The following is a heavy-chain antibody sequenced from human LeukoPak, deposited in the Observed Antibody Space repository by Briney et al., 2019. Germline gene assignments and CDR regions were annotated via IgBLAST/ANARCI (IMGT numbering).Heavy chain of an antibody. CDR1: GDSVSSNSAA. Sequence: SQTLSLTCAISGDSVSSNSAAWNWIRQSPSRGLEWLGRTYYRSKWYNDYAVSVKSRITINPDTSKNQFSLKLSSVTAADTAVYYCARPTPATSDAFDIWGQGTMVTVSS. J-gene: IGHJ3*02. CDR3: ARPTPATSDAFDI. CDR2: TYYRSKWYN. V-gene: IGHV6-1*01.